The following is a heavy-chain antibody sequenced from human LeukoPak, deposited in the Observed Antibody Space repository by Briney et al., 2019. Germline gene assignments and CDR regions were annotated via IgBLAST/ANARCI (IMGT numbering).Heavy chain of an antibody. J-gene: IGHJ6*03. Sequence: PGGSLRLSCAASGFTVSNYSMTWVRQAPGKGLEWVSSISSGSTYIYYAGSVKGRFTISRDNAKNSLYLQVNSLRAKDTAVYYCARLNYGDPWYYMDVWGKGTTVTVSS. V-gene: IGHV3-21*01. D-gene: IGHD4-17*01. CDR3: ARLNYGDPWYYMDV. CDR1: GFTVSNYS. CDR2: ISSGSTYI.